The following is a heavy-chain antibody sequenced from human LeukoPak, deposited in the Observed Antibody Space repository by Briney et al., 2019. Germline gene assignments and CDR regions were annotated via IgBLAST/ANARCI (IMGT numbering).Heavy chain of an antibody. CDR3: ARDTHMDV. V-gene: IGHV4-39*07. Sequence: SETLSLTCTVSGGSISSSSYYWGWIRQPPGKGLEWIGNIYYSGITYYNPSLKSRVTISVDTSKSQFSLKLSSVTAADTAVYYCARDTHMDVWGKGTTVTVSS. CDR2: IYYSGIT. CDR1: GGSISSSSYY. J-gene: IGHJ6*03.